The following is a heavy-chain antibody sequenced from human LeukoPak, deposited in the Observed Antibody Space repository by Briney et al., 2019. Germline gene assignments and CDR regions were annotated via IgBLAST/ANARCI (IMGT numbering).Heavy chain of an antibody. CDR1: GFTFSSYG. D-gene: IGHD6-13*01. V-gene: IGHV3-30*03. CDR3: ARDNGYSSSWLDY. J-gene: IGHJ4*02. Sequence: PGGSLRLSCAASGFTFSSYGMHWVRQAPGKGLEWVAVISYDGSNKYYADSVKGRFTISRDNAKNSLYLQMNSLRAEDTAVYYCARDNGYSSSWLDYWGQGTLVTVSS. CDR2: ISYDGSNK.